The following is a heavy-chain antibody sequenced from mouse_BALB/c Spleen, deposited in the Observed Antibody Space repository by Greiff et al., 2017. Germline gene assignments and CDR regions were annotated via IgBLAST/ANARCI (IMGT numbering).Heavy chain of an antibody. CDR2: ISSGSSTI. CDR3: ARGGYYVSMDY. CDR1: GFTFSSFG. J-gene: IGHJ4*01. Sequence: EVQVVESGGGLVQPGGSRKLSCAASGFTFSSFGMHWVRQAPEKGLEWVAYISSGSSTIYYADTVKGRFTISRDNPKNTLFLQMTSLRSEDTAMYYCARGGYYVSMDYWGQGTSVTVSS. V-gene: IGHV5-17*02. D-gene: IGHD2-3*01.